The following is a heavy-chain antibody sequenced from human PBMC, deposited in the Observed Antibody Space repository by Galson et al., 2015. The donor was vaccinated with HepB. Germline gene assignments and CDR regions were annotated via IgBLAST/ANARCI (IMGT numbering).Heavy chain of an antibody. CDR2: VSGSGGST. J-gene: IGHJ4*02. Sequence: SLRLSCAAFGFTFSSYAMSWVRQAPGKGLEWVSTVSGSGGSTYYADSVKGRFTISRDNSKNTVYLHMNSLRAEDTAVYFCAKAGVVRYYDILPGYYNIYYFDYWGQGTLVTVSS. V-gene: IGHV3-23*01. D-gene: IGHD3-9*01. CDR3: AKAGVVRYYDILPGYYNIYYFDY. CDR1: GFTFSSYA.